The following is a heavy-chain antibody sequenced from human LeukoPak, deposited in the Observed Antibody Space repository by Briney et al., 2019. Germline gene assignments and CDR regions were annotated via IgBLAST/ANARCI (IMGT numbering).Heavy chain of an antibody. CDR2: IKQDGSEK. CDR1: GFTFSSYW. Sequence: PGGSLRLSCAASGFTFSSYWMSWVRQAPGKGLEWVANIKQDGSEKYYVDSVKGRFTISRDNAKNSLYLQMNSLRVEDTAVYYCARTHTYDSPRHFDYWGQGTLVTVSS. CDR3: ARTHTYDSPRHFDY. D-gene: IGHD3-3*01. J-gene: IGHJ4*02. V-gene: IGHV3-7*01.